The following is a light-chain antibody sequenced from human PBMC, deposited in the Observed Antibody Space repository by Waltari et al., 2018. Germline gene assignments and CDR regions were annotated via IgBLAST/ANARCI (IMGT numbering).Light chain of an antibody. J-gene: IGKJ4*01. Sequence: EIVMTQSPVTVSVSPGDTVILSCRASQSVRTNLVWYQQKAGQAPRTLIYGASTRASGVPSRFSGSGSETDFTLIISSLQSEDAAVYFCQQYYVWPPITFGGGTKLEI. CDR3: QQYYVWPPIT. CDR2: GAS. CDR1: QSVRTN. V-gene: IGKV3-15*01.